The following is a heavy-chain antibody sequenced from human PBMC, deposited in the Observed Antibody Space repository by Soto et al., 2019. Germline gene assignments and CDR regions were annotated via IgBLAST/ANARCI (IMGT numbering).Heavy chain of an antibody. CDR3: ARPRIAVAGPLDSDY. CDR1: GFTFSSYS. CDR2: ISSSSSYI. V-gene: IGHV3-21*01. Sequence: VQLVESGGGLVKPGGSLRLSCAASGFTFSSYSMNWVRQAPGKGLEWVSSISSSSSYIYYADSVKGRFTISRDNAKNSLYLQMNSLRAEDTAVYYCARPRIAVAGPLDSDYWGQGTLVTVSS. J-gene: IGHJ4*02. D-gene: IGHD6-19*01.